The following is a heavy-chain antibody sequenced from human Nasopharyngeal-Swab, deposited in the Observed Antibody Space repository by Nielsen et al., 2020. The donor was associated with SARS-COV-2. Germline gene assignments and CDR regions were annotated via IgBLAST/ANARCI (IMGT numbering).Heavy chain of an antibody. J-gene: IGHJ5*02. CDR1: GGSISSGGYY. CDR2: IYYSGST. V-gene: IGHV4-31*03. Sequence: SETLSLTCTVSGGSISSGGYYWSWIRQHPGKGLEWIGYIYYSGSTYHNPSLKSRVTISVDTSKNQFSLKLSSVTAADTAVYYCARGRVGATSKKNWFDPWGQGTLVTVSS. D-gene: IGHD1-26*01. CDR3: ARGRVGATSKKNWFDP.